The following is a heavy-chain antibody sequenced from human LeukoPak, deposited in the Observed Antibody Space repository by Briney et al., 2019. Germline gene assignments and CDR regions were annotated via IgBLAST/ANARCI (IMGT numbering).Heavy chain of an antibody. D-gene: IGHD5-18*01. CDR1: GYTFTSYD. CDR3: ARATWIQLWFRGGYYFDY. Sequence: ASVTVSCKASGYTFTSYDINWVRQATGQGLEWMGWMNPNSGNTGYAQKFQGRVTITRNTSISTAYMELSSLRSEDTAVYYCARATWIQLWFRGGYYFDYWGQGTLVTVSS. J-gene: IGHJ4*02. CDR2: MNPNSGNT. V-gene: IGHV1-8*03.